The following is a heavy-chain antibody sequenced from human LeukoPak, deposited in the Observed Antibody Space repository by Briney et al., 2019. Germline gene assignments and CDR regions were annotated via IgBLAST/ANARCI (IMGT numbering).Heavy chain of an antibody. D-gene: IGHD1-26*01. CDR2: ITPFNGNT. CDR3: ASGEASGSHGTFDY. J-gene: IGHJ4*02. V-gene: IGHV1-45*02. Sequence: GASVKVSCKASGYTFTYRYLHWVRQAPGQALEWMGRITPFNGNTNYAQKFQDRVTITRDRSMSTAYMELSSLRSEDTAMYYCASGEASGSHGTFDYWGQGTLVTVSS. CDR1: GYTFTYRY.